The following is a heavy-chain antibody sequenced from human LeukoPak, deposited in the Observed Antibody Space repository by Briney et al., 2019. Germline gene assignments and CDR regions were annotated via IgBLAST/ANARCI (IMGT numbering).Heavy chain of an antibody. CDR2: IYYSGST. CDR1: GGSLISDNFY. J-gene: IGHJ4*02. Sequence: SETLSLTCAVSGGSLISDNFYWGWIRQPPGKGLEWIGSIYYSGSTYYNPSLNSRVTVSVDTSKNRFSLKLSSVTAADTAVYSCARLRGTYYWYFDYWGQVTLVTVSS. V-gene: IGHV4-39*01. CDR3: ARLRGTYYWYFDY. D-gene: IGHD1-26*01.